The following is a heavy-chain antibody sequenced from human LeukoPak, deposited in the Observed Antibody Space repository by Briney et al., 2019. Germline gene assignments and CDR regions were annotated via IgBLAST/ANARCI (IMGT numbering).Heavy chain of an antibody. CDR3: AREGYSYGYEGWFDP. V-gene: IGHV3-23*01. CDR2: ISGSGGST. D-gene: IGHD5-18*01. Sequence: HPGGSLRLSCAASGFTFSSYGMSWVRQAPGKGLEWVSAISGSGGSTYYADSVKGRFTISRDNSKNTLYLQMNSLRAEDTAVYYCAREGYSYGYEGWFDPWGQGTLVTVSS. J-gene: IGHJ5*02. CDR1: GFTFSSYG.